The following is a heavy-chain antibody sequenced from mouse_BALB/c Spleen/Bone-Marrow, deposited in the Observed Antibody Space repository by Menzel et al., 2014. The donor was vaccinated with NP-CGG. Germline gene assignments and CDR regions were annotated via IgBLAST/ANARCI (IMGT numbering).Heavy chain of an antibody. J-gene: IGHJ4*01. CDR1: GYTFTDYW. V-gene: IGHV1-69*01. CDR2: IDTSGSYT. CDR3: AREDYGYGAMDY. D-gene: IGHD2-2*01. Sequence: VQLQQSGAELVMPGASVKMSCKASGYTFTDYWMHWVKQRPGQGLEWIGAIDTSGSYTSYNQKFKGKATLTVDESSSTAYMQLSSLTSEDSAVYYCAREDYGYGAMDYWGQGTSVTVSS.